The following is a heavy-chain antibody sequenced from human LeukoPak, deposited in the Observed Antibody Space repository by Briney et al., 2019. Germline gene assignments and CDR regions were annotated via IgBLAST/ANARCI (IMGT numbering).Heavy chain of an antibody. CDR1: GFTFSSYA. Sequence: AGSLRLSCAASGFTFSSYAMHWVRQAPGKGLEWVAVISYDGSNKYYADSVKGRFTISRDNSKNTLYLQMNSLRAEDTAVYYCARDSNWNYVNAFDIWGQGTMVTVSS. CDR3: ARDSNWNYVNAFDI. V-gene: IGHV3-30-3*01. CDR2: ISYDGSNK. J-gene: IGHJ3*02. D-gene: IGHD1-7*01.